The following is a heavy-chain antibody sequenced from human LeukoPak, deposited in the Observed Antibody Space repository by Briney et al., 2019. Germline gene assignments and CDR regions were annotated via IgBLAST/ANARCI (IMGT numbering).Heavy chain of an antibody. D-gene: IGHD2-15*01. Sequence: WETLSLTCTVSGGSISSSSYYWGWIRQPPGKGLEWIGSIYYSGSTYYNPSLKSRVTISVDTSKNQFSLKLSSVTAADTAVYYCARSLRGSAWDWGQGTLVTVSS. V-gene: IGHV4-39*01. CDR1: GGSISSSSYY. CDR3: ARSLRGSAWD. J-gene: IGHJ4*02. CDR2: IYYSGST.